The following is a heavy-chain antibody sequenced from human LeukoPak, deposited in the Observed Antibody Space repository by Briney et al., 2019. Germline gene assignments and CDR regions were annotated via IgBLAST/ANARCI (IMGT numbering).Heavy chain of an antibody. J-gene: IGHJ6*03. V-gene: IGHV1-2*02. D-gene: IGHD2-21*02. CDR1: GYTFTDYY. CDR2: TNPNSGAT. CDR3: ARARDWDSPYYMDV. Sequence: ASVKVSCKASGYTFTDYYIHWVRQAPGQGLEWMGWTNPNSGATNYAQKFQGRVAMTRDTSISTAYMELTRLTSDDTAVYYCARARDWDSPYYMDVWCRGTTVTVSS.